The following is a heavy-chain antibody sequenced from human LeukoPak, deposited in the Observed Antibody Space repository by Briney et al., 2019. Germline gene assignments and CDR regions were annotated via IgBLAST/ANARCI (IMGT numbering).Heavy chain of an antibody. D-gene: IGHD6-19*01. Sequence: AETLTLTCTDSGGAIGSTSYYWGWIRQPPGKRLEWIANIYYSGSTYYNPSLKSRVTISVDTSKNQFSLRLNSVTAADTSIYYCARIPTNAVPSAHNGFDIWGQGTMLTVSS. CDR1: GGAIGSTSYY. J-gene: IGHJ3*02. CDR3: ARIPTNAVPSAHNGFDI. CDR2: IYYSGST. V-gene: IGHV4-39*01.